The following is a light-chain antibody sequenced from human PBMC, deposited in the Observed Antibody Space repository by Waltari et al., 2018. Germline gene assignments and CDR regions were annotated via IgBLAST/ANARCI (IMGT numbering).Light chain of an antibody. V-gene: IGLV4-69*01. Sequence: QLVLTQSPSASASLGASVKLTCTLSSGHSSNVIAWLQQRPEKGPRYLMKVNSDGSHNKGDEIPGRFSGASSGAERYLTISSRQSEDEGDYYCQTGGHGTWVFGGGTKLTVL. J-gene: IGLJ3*02. CDR2: VNSDGSH. CDR1: SGHSSNV. CDR3: QTGGHGTWV.